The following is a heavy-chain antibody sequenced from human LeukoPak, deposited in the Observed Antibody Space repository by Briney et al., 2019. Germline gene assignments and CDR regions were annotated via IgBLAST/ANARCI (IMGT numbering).Heavy chain of an antibody. CDR2: IRPEGSEK. J-gene: IGHJ6*03. CDR1: GFTFSSYS. D-gene: IGHD4-17*01. Sequence: GGSLRLSCAASGFTFSSYSMGWVRQAPGQGLEWVANIRPEGSEKNYADSVKGRFTISRDNAKNTLYQQMSSLRAEDRAVYDCVRDSGSTGDEYIDVWGQGTMVTVSS. V-gene: IGHV3-7*01. CDR3: VRDSGSTGDEYIDV.